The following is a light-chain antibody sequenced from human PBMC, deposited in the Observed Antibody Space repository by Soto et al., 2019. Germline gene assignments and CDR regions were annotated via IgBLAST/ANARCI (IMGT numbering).Light chain of an antibody. CDR1: ISDVGGYNY. Sequence: QSVLTQPASVSGSPGQSITISCTGTISDVGGYNYVSWYQHHPGKAPKLMIYEVSNRPSGVSNRFSGSKSGNTASLTISGLQAEDEADYYCSSCTSNSTLIFGGGTKLTVL. J-gene: IGLJ2*01. V-gene: IGLV2-14*01. CDR3: SSCTSNSTLI. CDR2: EVS.